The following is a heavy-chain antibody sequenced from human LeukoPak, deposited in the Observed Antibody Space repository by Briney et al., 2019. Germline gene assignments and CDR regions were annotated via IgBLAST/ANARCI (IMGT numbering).Heavy chain of an antibody. CDR2: IKQDGSEK. V-gene: IGHV3-7*03. J-gene: IGHJ4*02. Sequence: PGGSLRLSCTASGFTFSNYWMNWVRQAPGKGLEWVANIKQDGSEKNYVDSVKGRFTISRDNAKNSLYLQMNSLRVEDTAVYYCDGGIGCISNLGGGQGTLVTVSS. CDR3: DGGIGCISNLG. CDR1: GFTFSNYW. D-gene: IGHD6-19*01.